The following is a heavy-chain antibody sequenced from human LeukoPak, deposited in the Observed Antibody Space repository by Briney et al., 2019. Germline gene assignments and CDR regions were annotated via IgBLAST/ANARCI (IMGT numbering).Heavy chain of an antibody. Sequence: GGSLRLSCAAPGFTFSSYSMNWVRQAPGKGLEWVSSISSSSSYIYYADSVKGRFTISRDNAKNSLYLQMNSLRAEDTAVYYCARDRAGEVDYWGQGTLVTVSS. CDR2: ISSSSSYI. D-gene: IGHD1-26*01. J-gene: IGHJ4*02. CDR3: ARDRAGEVDY. CDR1: GFTFSSYS. V-gene: IGHV3-21*01.